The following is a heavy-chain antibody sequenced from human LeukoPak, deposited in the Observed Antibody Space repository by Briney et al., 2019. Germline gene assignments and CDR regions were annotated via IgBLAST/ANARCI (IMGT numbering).Heavy chain of an antibody. CDR3: ARHWFHCSIAGCYYDS. CDR2: ISYSGST. D-gene: IGHD2-2*01. CDR1: GGSISSSSDY. Sequence: SETLSLTCTVSGGSISSSSDYWGWIRQPPGKGLEWIGTISYSGSTYYNPSLKIRVTISVDTSKNQFSLKLNSVTAADTAVYHCARHWFHCSIAGCYYDSWGQGTLVTVSS. J-gene: IGHJ4*02. V-gene: IGHV4-39*01.